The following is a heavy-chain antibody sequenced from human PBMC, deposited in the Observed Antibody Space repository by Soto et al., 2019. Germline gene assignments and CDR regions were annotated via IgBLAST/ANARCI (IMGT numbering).Heavy chain of an antibody. V-gene: IGHV1-2*04. CDR1: GYTLTCYY. J-gene: IGHJ5*01. CDR3: ARTQYYFVFIIHDRATSEIDTVS. CDR2: INPNSGGT. Sequence: ASVKVSCNACGYTLTCYYMHWVRQAPGQGLERMGWINPNSGGTNYAQKFQGWVTMTRDTSISTAYMELSRLSSDDTAVYYCARTQYYFVFIIHDRATSEIDTVSW. D-gene: IGHD3-10*02.